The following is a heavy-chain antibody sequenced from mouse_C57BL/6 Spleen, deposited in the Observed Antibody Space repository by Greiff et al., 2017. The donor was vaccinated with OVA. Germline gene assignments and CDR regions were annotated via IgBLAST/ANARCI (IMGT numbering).Heavy chain of an antibody. CDR3: AREGDYGPFDY. V-gene: IGHV5-4*01. Sequence: EVKLVESGGGLVKPGGSLKLSCAASGFTFSSYAMSWVRQTPEKRLEWVATISDGGSYTYYPDNVKGRFTISRDNAKNNLYLQMSHLKSEDTAMYYCAREGDYGPFDYWGQGTTLTVSS. D-gene: IGHD2-4*01. CDR1: GFTFSSYA. CDR2: ISDGGSYT. J-gene: IGHJ2*01.